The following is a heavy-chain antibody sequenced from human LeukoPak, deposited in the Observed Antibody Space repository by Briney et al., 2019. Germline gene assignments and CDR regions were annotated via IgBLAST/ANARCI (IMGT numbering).Heavy chain of an antibody. Sequence: GSLRLSCAASGFTFSSYWMHWVRQTPGKGLVWVSRINGDGSSTVSADSVKGRFTISRDNAKNSLYLQMNSLRAEDTAVYYCASLGYCSSTSCLDYWGQGTLVTVSS. CDR3: ASLGYCSSTSCLDY. CDR2: INGDGSST. CDR1: GFTFSSYW. V-gene: IGHV3-74*01. J-gene: IGHJ4*02. D-gene: IGHD2-2*01.